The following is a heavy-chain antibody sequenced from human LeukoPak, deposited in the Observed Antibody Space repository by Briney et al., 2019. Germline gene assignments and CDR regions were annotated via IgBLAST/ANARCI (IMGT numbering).Heavy chain of an antibody. CDR2: IYYSGST. CDR1: GGSISSSSYY. V-gene: IGHV4-39*07. Sequence: SETLSLTCTVSGGSISSSSYYWGWIRQPPGKGLEWIGSIYYSGSTYYNPSLKSRVTISVDTSKNQFSLELSSVTAADTAVYYCAREGTYREYGYWGQGTLVTVSS. CDR3: AREGTYREYGY. D-gene: IGHD3-10*01. J-gene: IGHJ4*02.